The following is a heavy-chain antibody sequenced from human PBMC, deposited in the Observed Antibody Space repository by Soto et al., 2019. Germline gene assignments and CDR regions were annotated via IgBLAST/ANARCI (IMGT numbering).Heavy chain of an antibody. CDR2: ISSSSSYI. Sequence: GGALRLSCAASVFTFSSYSMNWVRQAPGKGLEWVSSISSSSSYIYYADSVKGRFTISRDNAKNSLYLQMNSLRAEDTAVYYCARDKSITIFGVVIPEAFDIWGQGTMVTVSS. CDR3: ARDKSITIFGVVIPEAFDI. V-gene: IGHV3-21*01. CDR1: VFTFSSYS. D-gene: IGHD3-3*01. J-gene: IGHJ3*02.